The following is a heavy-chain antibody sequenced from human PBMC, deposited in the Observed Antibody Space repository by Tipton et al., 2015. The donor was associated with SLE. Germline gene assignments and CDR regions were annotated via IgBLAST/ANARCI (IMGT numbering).Heavy chain of an antibody. CDR1: GGSINSSNW. Sequence: TLSLTCAVSGGSINSSNWWSWVRQPPGKGLEWIGEIYHSGSTNYNPSLKSRVTMSVDKSKNQFSLKLSSVTAADTAVYYCARDGGYSYGSWFDPWGQGTLVTVSS. V-gene: IGHV4-4*02. J-gene: IGHJ5*02. D-gene: IGHD5-18*01. CDR3: ARDGGYSYGSWFDP. CDR2: IYHSGST.